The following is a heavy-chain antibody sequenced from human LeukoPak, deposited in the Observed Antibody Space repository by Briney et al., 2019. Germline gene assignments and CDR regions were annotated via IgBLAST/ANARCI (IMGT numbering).Heavy chain of an antibody. CDR1: GFTFSSYE. J-gene: IGHJ6*03. Sequence: PGGSLRLSCAASGFTFSSYEMNWVRQAPGKGLEWVSYISSSSSTIYYADSVKGRFTISRDNAKNSLYLQMNSLRAEDTAVYYCWSYSHYYYYMDVWGKGTTVTVSS. V-gene: IGHV3-48*01. D-gene: IGHD2-15*01. CDR3: WSYSHYYYYMDV. CDR2: ISSSSSTI.